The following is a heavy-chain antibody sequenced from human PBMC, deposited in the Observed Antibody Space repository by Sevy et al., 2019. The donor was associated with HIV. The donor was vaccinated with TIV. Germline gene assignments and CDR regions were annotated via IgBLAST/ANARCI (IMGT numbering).Heavy chain of an antibody. CDR2: ISSSGSSA. CDR3: VKDSIFYDSSSGYRPFYYYGMDV. V-gene: IGHV3-64D*09. D-gene: IGHD3-3*01. Sequence: GGSLRLSCSASGFTFSGSALHWVRQAPGKGLEYVSVISSSGSSAYYAESVRGRFTISRDNSKNTLYLQMRSLGAEETAVYYCVKDSIFYDSSSGYRPFYYYGMDVWGQGTSVTVSS. CDR1: GFTFSGSA. J-gene: IGHJ6*02.